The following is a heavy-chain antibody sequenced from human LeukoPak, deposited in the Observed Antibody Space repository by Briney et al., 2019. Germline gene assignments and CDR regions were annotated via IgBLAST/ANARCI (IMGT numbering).Heavy chain of an antibody. Sequence: ASVKVSCKASGYTFTSYDINWVRQATGQGLEWMGWMNPNSGNTGYAQKFQGRVTMTRNTSISTAYMELSSLRSEDTAVYYCARPYSHYYGMDVWGQGTTVTVSS. D-gene: IGHD6-13*01. J-gene: IGHJ6*02. V-gene: IGHV1-8*01. CDR3: ARPYSHYYGMDV. CDR1: GYTFTSYD. CDR2: MNPNSGNT.